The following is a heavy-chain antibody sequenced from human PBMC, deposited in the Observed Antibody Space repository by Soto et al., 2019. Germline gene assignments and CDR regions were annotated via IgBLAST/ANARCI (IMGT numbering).Heavy chain of an antibody. CDR1: GFTFSSHV. D-gene: IGHD6-19*01. J-gene: IGHJ5*02. Sequence: PGGSLRLSCAGSGFTFSSHVMGWVRQAPGKGLEWVANIKQDGSEKYYVDSVKGRFTISRDNAKNSLYLQMNSLRAEDTAVYYCARDSSSGWYVWFDPWGQGTLVTVSS. CDR3: ARDSSSGWYVWFDP. V-gene: IGHV3-7*03. CDR2: IKQDGSEK.